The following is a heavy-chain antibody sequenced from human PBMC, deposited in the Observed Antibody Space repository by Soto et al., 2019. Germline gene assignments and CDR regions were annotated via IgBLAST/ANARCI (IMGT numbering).Heavy chain of an antibody. CDR1: GGSISSSSYY. V-gene: IGHV4-39*07. CDR2: INHSGST. Sequence: SETLSLTCTVSGGSISSSSYYWGWIRQPPGKGLEWIGRINHSGSTNYNPSLKSRVIISVDTSKNQFSLKLSSVTAADTAVYYCARSQNWFDPWGQGTLVTVSS. J-gene: IGHJ5*02. CDR3: ARSQNWFDP.